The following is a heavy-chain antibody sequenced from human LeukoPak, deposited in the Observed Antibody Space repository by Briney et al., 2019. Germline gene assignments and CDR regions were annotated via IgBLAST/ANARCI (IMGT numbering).Heavy chain of an antibody. J-gene: IGHJ5*02. Sequence: ASVKVSCKASGYTFTSYGISWVRQAPGQGLEWMGWISAYNGNTNYAQKLQGRVTMTTDTSTSTAYMELRSLRSDDTAVYYCAGGGEQWLVGRNWFDPWGQGTLVTVSS. D-gene: IGHD6-19*01. CDR3: AGGGEQWLVGRNWFDP. V-gene: IGHV1-18*01. CDR1: GYTFTSYG. CDR2: ISAYNGNT.